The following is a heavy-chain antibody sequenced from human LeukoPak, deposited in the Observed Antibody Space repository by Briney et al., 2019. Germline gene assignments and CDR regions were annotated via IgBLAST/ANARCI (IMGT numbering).Heavy chain of an antibody. V-gene: IGHV4-34*01. J-gene: IGHJ4*02. CDR1: GGSFSGYY. CDR2: INHSGST. Sequence: SETLSLTCAVYGGSFSGYYWSWIRQPPGKGLEWIGEINHSGSTNYNPSLKSRVTISGDTSKNQFSLKLSSVTAADTAVYYCARLAQWLVRGRFDYWGQGTLVTVSS. CDR3: ARLAQWLVRGRFDY. D-gene: IGHD6-19*01.